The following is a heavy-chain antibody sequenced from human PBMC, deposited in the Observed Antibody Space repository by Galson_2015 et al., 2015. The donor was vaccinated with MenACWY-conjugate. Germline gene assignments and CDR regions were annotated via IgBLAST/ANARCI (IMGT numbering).Heavy chain of an antibody. CDR3: ARHHVSSVMFLDS. J-gene: IGHJ4*02. D-gene: IGHD3-10*02. CDR1: GYDFTSFW. V-gene: IGHV5-10-1*01. Sequence: QSGAEVKKPGESLKMSCQGSGYDFTSFWISWVRQMPGKGLEWMARIDPSDSETNYKSSFRGHVVISADKSTGTAFLQWSSLKSSDTALYFCARHHVSSVMFLDSWGQGTLVTVSS. CDR2: IDPSDSET.